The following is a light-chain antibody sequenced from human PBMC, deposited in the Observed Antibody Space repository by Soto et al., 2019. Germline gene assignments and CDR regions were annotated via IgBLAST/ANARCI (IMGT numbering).Light chain of an antibody. CDR2: EVN. J-gene: IGLJ2*01. Sequence: QSALTQPPSASRSPGQSVTISCTGTSSDVGGYNYVSWYQQHPGKAPKLMIFEVNKRPSGVPDRFSGSKSGNTASLTVSGLQTEDEADYYCTSFAGINNFVVFGGGTKVTVL. CDR3: TSFAGINNFVV. CDR1: SSDVGGYNY. V-gene: IGLV2-8*01.